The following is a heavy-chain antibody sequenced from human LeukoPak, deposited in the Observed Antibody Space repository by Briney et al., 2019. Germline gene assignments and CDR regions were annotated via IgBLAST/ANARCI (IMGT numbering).Heavy chain of an antibody. CDR1: GFTFSSYS. CDR2: ISSSSSTI. V-gene: IGHV3-48*01. D-gene: IGHD6-19*01. J-gene: IGHJ4*02. CDR3: ARDRSSGWRQNFDY. Sequence: GGSLRLSCAASGFTFSSYSMNWVRQAPGKGLEWISYISSSSSTIYYADSVKGRFTISRDNAKNSLYLQMNSLRAEDTAVYYCARDRSSGWRQNFDYWGQGTLVTVSS.